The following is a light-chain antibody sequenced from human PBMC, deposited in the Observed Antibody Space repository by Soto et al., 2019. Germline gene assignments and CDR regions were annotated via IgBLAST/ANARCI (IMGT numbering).Light chain of an antibody. Sequence: QSVLTQPPSVSEAPRQRVTISCSGSSSNIGKNVVNWYQQLPGKAPKLIIYYDDLVPSGVSDRFSGSKSGTSASLAISGLQSDDEADYYCAAWDDSLNGPVFGGGTKSPS. CDR2: YDD. J-gene: IGLJ2*01. CDR3: AAWDDSLNGPV. V-gene: IGLV1-36*01. CDR1: SSNIGKNV.